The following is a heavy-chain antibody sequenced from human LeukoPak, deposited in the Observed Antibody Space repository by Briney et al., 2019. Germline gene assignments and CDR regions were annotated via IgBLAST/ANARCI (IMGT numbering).Heavy chain of an antibody. CDR2: IYNSGST. D-gene: IGHD5-24*01. V-gene: IGHV4-59*08. CDR3: ARGAWLQSLGILGRKNYYYNGMDV. Sequence: PSQTLSLTCTLSGGSISGYYWSWIRQPPGKGLEWIGYIYNSGSTNYNPSLKSRVTISVDTSKNQFSLRLSSVTAADTAVYYCARGAWLQSLGILGRKNYYYNGMDVWGQGTTVTVSS. CDR1: GGSISGYY. J-gene: IGHJ6*02.